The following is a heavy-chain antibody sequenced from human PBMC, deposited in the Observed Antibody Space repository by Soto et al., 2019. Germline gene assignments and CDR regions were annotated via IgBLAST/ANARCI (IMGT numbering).Heavy chain of an antibody. D-gene: IGHD1-7*01. CDR1: GYTFTSYD. CDR2: MNPNSGNT. J-gene: IGHJ6*03. Sequence: GASVKVSCKASGYTFTSYDINWVRQATGQGLEWMGWMNPNSGNTGYAQKFQGRVTMTRNTSISTAYMELSSLRSEDTAVYYCARIITGTTGYYYYYMDVWGKGTKVTVSS. V-gene: IGHV1-8*01. CDR3: ARIITGTTGYYYYYMDV.